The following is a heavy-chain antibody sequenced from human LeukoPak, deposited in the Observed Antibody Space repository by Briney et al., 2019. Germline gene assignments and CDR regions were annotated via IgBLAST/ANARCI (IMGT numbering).Heavy chain of an antibody. CDR3: GSKTGRTGTYY. CDR2: IFSSGTNI. V-gene: IGHV3-23*05. Sequence: GGSLRLSCAASGFIFSDYVMSWVRQAPGKGLEWVSAIFSSGTNIYYADFVKGRFTISRDNSKNTLFLQMNSLRAEDTAVYHCGSKTGRTGTYYWGQGTLVTVSS. D-gene: IGHD3-10*01. CDR1: GFIFSDYV. J-gene: IGHJ4*02.